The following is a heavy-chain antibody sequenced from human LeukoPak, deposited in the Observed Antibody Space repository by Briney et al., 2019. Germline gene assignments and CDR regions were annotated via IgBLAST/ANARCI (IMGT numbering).Heavy chain of an antibody. CDR1: GYTFTSYD. Sequence: ASVKVSCKASGYTFTSYDISWVRQATGQGLEWIGWMNPNSGNTGYAQKFQGRVTMTRNTSISTAYMELSSLRSEDTAVYYCARVYRQLRPYYFDYWGQGTLVTVSS. D-gene: IGHD4-23*01. V-gene: IGHV1-8*01. CDR3: ARVYRQLRPYYFDY. CDR2: MNPNSGNT. J-gene: IGHJ4*02.